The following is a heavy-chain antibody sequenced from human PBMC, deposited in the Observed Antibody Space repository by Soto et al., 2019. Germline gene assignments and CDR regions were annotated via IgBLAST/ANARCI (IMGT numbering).Heavy chain of an antibody. Sequence: GGSLRPSCAASGFTFSSYGMHWVRQAPGKGLEWVAVISYDGSNKYYADSVKGRFTISRDNSKNTLYLQMNSLRAEDTAVYYCAKDQGSGWGNYYYGMDVWGQGTTVTVSS. CDR1: GFTFSSYG. CDR2: ISYDGSNK. J-gene: IGHJ6*02. CDR3: AKDQGSGWGNYYYGMDV. D-gene: IGHD6-19*01. V-gene: IGHV3-30*18.